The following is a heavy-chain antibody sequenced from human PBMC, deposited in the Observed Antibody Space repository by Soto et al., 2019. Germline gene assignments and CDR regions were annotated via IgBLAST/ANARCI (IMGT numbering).Heavy chain of an antibody. V-gene: IGHV3-23*01. D-gene: IGHD1-7*01. Sequence: GGSLRLSCAASGFTFSSYAMSWVRQAPGKGLEWVSAISGSGGSTYYADSVKGRFTISRDNSKNTLYLQMNSLRAEDTAVYYCAKAPVVWNSKRGLGVLDYWGQGTLVTVSS. CDR2: ISGSGGST. J-gene: IGHJ4*02. CDR1: GFTFSSYA. CDR3: AKAPVVWNSKRGLGVLDY.